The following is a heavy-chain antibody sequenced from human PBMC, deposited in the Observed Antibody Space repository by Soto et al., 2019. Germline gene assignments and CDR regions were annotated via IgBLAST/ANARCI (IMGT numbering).Heavy chain of an antibody. CDR2: INAGNGNT. Sequence: GASVKVSCKASGYTFTSYAMHWVRQAPGQRLEWMGWINAGNGNTKYSQKFQGRVTITRDTSASTAYMELSSLRSEDTAVYYCARDSDSSLYNWFDPWGQGTLVTVSS. D-gene: IGHD6-13*01. V-gene: IGHV1-3*01. J-gene: IGHJ5*02. CDR3: ARDSDSSLYNWFDP. CDR1: GYTFTSYA.